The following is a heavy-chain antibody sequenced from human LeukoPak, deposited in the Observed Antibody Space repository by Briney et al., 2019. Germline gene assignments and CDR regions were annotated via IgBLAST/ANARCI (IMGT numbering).Heavy chain of an antibody. CDR2: IYYSGST. V-gene: IGHV4-59*01. J-gene: IGHJ5*02. CDR3: ARARLTGYNINWFDP. CDR1: GGSISSYY. Sequence: SETLSLTCTVSGGSISSYYWSWIRQPPGKGLEWIGYIYYSGSTNYNPSLKSRVTISVDTSKNQFPLKLSSVTAADTAVYYCARARLTGYNINWFDPWGQGTLVTVSS. D-gene: IGHD3-9*01.